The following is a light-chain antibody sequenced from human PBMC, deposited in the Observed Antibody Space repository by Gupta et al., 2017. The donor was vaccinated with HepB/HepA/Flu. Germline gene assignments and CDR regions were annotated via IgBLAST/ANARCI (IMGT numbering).Light chain of an antibody. CDR3: QHEDPSPIS. Sequence: ENVFTHSPDTLSWSPGERATRSCRASQSVGKNYLAWYQQKPGQAPRFLIYGASRRATGIPDRFSGSGSGTDFTLIISRLEPEDFAMYYCQHEDPSPISLGQGTPVDIK. CDR1: QSVGKNY. J-gene: IGKJ5*01. V-gene: IGKV3-20*01. CDR2: GAS.